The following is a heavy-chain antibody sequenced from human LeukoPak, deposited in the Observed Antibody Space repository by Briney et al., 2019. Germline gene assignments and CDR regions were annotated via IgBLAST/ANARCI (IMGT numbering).Heavy chain of an antibody. D-gene: IGHD1-26*01. CDR1: GYTVETGYY. Sequence: SETLSLTCTVSGYTVETGYYWAWLRQPPGKGLKWIGSIYRSATTYYNPSLKSRVLISMDMSKNEVSLSLTSVTAADTAVYYCAREWATYHNWYDPWGQGTLVIVSS. V-gene: IGHV4-38-2*02. CDR2: IYRSATT. J-gene: IGHJ5*02. CDR3: AREWATYHNWYDP.